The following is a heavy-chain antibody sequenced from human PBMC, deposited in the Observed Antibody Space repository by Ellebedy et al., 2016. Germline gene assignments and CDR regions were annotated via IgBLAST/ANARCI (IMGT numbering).Heavy chain of an antibody. D-gene: IGHD2/OR15-2a*01. V-gene: IGHV3-23*01. Sequence: GESLKISCAASGFSFSSYAMSWVRQAPGKGLEWVSSISGNADNTHYADSVNGRFTISRDNSKNTLYLQMNSLRAEDRAIYYCAKDQVLSSVMGRYFYWGQGTLVTVSS. J-gene: IGHJ4*02. CDR1: GFSFSSYA. CDR3: AKDQVLSSVMGRYFY. CDR2: ISGNADNT.